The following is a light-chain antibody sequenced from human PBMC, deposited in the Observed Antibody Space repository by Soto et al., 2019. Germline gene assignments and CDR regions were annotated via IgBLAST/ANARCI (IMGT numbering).Light chain of an antibody. CDR1: QRVGNL. CDR2: EAS. CDR3: QQYKTWPAPT. Sequence: EIVLAQSPATLSLSPGERATLSCRASQRVGNLLAWSQQKPYQAPRLLIFEASTRATGVPVRISGSGSGTDFTLTISSLEPEEFADYYWQQYKTWPAPTFGGGTKVQIK. V-gene: IGKV3-11*01. J-gene: IGKJ4*01.